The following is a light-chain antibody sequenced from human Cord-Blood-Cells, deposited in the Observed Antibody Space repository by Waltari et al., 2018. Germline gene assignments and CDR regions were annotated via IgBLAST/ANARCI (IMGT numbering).Light chain of an antibody. J-gene: IGKJ1*01. Sequence: DIQMTQSPSSLSASVGDRVTITCRASQSISSYLNWYQQKPGEAPKLLIYAASSLQSGVPSRFSGSGSGKDFTLTISSLQPEDFATYYCQQSYSTPWTFGQGTKVEIK. CDR3: QQSYSTPWT. CDR2: AAS. V-gene: IGKV1-39*01. CDR1: QSISSY.